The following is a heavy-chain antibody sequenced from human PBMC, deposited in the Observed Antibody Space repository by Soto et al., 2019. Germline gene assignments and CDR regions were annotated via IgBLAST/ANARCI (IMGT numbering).Heavy chain of an antibody. V-gene: IGHV4-39*01. CDR1: GGSISSSSYY. D-gene: IGHD2-15*01. CDR2: IYYSGST. CDR3: ARQLDIVVVVAAYGAPFDY. J-gene: IGHJ4*02. Sequence: SETLSLTCTVSGGSISSSSYYWGWIRQPPGKGLEWIGSIYYSGSTYYNPSLKSRVTISVDTSKNQFSLKLSSVTAADTAVYYCARQLDIVVVVAAYGAPFDYWGQGTLVTVSS.